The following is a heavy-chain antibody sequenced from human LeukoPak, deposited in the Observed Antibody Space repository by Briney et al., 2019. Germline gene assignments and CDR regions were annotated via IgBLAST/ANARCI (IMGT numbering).Heavy chain of an antibody. CDR1: GYTFTGYY. V-gene: IGHV1-2*02. CDR3: ARVNMVRGVIIPFDY. D-gene: IGHD3-10*01. Sequence: ASVKVSCKASGYTFTGYYMHWVRQAPGQGLEWMGWINPSSGGTNYAQKFQGRVTMTRDTSISTAYMELSRLRSDDTAVYYCARVNMVRGVIIPFDYWGQGTLVTVSS. CDR2: INPSSGGT. J-gene: IGHJ4*02.